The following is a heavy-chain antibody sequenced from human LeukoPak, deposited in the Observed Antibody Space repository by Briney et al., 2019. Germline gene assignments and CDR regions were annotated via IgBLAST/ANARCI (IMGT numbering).Heavy chain of an antibody. Sequence: GGSLRLSCAASGFTVSSNYMTWVRQAREKGLEWVSFIYSAGSTYYADSVKGRFTISRDNSKNTLYLQMNSLRAEDTAAYYCAREGYNSAFDIWGQGTMVTVSS. V-gene: IGHV3-53*01. J-gene: IGHJ3*02. D-gene: IGHD5-24*01. CDR2: IYSAGST. CDR3: AREGYNSAFDI. CDR1: GFTVSSNY.